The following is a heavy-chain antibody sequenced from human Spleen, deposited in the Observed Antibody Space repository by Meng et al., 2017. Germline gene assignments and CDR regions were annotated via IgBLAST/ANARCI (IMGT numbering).Heavy chain of an antibody. V-gene: IGHV4-59*08. CDR1: GGSISSYY. CDR2: IYSSGST. Sequence: SETLSLTCTVSGGSISSYYWSWIRQPPGRGLEWIGYIYSSGSTNYNPSLKSRVTISVDTSKNQFSLKLTSVAAADTAVYYCARVTSGWSGPAYWGQGTLVTVSS. D-gene: IGHD6-19*01. J-gene: IGHJ4*02. CDR3: ARVTSGWSGPAY.